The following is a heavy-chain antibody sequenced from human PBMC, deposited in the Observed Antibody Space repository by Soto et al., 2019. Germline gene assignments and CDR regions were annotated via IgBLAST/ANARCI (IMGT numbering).Heavy chain of an antibody. CDR3: ARDRGYSNYGYYYYGMDV. J-gene: IGHJ6*02. Sequence: SVKVSCKASGGTFSSYAISWVRQAPGQGLEWMGGIIPIFGTANYAQKFQGRVTITADESTSTAYMELSSLRSEDTAVYYCARDRGYSNYGYYYYGMDVWGQGTTVTVSS. CDR2: IIPIFGTA. V-gene: IGHV1-69*13. D-gene: IGHD4-4*01. CDR1: GGTFSSYA.